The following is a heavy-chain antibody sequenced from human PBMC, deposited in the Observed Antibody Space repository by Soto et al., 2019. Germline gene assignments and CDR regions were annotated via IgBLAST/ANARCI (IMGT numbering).Heavy chain of an antibody. D-gene: IGHD5-18*01. CDR3: AREVLGYSYGY. Sequence: GGSLRLSCAASGFTVSSNYMSWVRQAPGKGLEWVSVIYSGGSTYYADSVKGRFTISRDNSKNTLYLQMNSLRAEDTAVYYCAREVLGYSYGYWGQGTLVTVSS. J-gene: IGHJ4*02. V-gene: IGHV3-53*01. CDR1: GFTVSSNY. CDR2: IYSGGST.